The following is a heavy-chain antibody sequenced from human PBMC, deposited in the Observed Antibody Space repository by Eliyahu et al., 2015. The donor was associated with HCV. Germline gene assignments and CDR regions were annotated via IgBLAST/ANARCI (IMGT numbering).Heavy chain of an antibody. J-gene: IGHJ6*02. V-gene: IGHV3-21*02. Sequence: EVQLVESGGGLVKPGGSLRLSCAASGFTFSLFDMNWVRQSPGKGLEWVSHINHNSAYVEYADSVKGRFTISRDDAKSSLYLQMNSLRAEDTAIYYCVRGQDYQVWGMDVWGHGTSVTVSS. CDR2: INHNSAYV. CDR1: GFTFSLFD. CDR3: VRGQDYQVWGMDV. D-gene: IGHD3-16*01.